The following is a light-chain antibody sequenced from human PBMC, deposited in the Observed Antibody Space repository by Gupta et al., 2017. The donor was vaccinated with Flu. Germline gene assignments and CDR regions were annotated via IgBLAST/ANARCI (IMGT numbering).Light chain of an antibody. J-gene: IGLJ3*02. CDR3: NYFDTGLSGGV. CDR2: GNA. V-gene: IGLV1-40*01. CDR1: SSKIGADFD. Sequence: QSVLTQPPSVSGSPWPRVTISCTVSSSKIGADFDVHWYQQLPGAALNLLIYGNANRPYGVTELGAGYSACNSESRDNLGLTAKKEEDEDGNYFDTGLSGGVFGGGTKLTVL.